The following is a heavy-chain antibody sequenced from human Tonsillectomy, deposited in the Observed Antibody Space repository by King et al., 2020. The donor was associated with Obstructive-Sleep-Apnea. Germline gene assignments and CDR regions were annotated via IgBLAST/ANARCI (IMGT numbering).Heavy chain of an antibody. D-gene: IGHD3-22*01. J-gene: IGHJ4*02. CDR3: ARLSSYDSSGYYYHDY. V-gene: IGHV1-2*04. CDR2: INPNRGGT. Sequence: HVQLVESGAEVKKPGASVKVSCKASGYTFTGYYMHWVRQAPGQGLEWMGWINPNRGGTNYAQKFQGWVTMTRDTSISTAYMELSSLGSDDTAVYYCARLSSYDSSGYYYHDYWGQGTLVTVSS. CDR1: GYTFTGYY.